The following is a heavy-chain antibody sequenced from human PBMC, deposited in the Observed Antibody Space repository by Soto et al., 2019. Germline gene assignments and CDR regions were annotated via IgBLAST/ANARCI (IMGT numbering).Heavy chain of an antibody. V-gene: IGHV3-21*01. D-gene: IGHD5-18*01. J-gene: IGHJ4*02. CDR1: GFPFSSYS. CDR3: ARDLLVDTTIV. CDR2: ITSSSGYM. Sequence: EVQLVESGGGLVKPGGSLRLSCAASGFPFSSYSMNWVRQAPGRGLEWVSSITSSSGYMYYADSMKGRFTISRDNAKNSLFLQMNSLRAEDTAVYYCARDLLVDTTIVWGQGTLVTVSS.